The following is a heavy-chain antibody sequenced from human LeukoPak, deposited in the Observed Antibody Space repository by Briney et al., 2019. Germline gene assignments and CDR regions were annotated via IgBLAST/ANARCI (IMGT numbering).Heavy chain of an antibody. V-gene: IGHV1-58*02. CDR1: GFTFTSSA. J-gene: IGHJ5*02. CDR2: IVVGSGNT. CDR3: AATSLGKVRGAPFDP. D-gene: IGHD3-10*01. Sequence: ASVKVSCKASGFTFTSSAMQWVRQARGQRLEWIGWIVVGSGNTNYAQKFQERVTITRDMSTSTAYMELSSLRSEDTAVYYCAATSLGKVRGAPFDPWGQGTLVTVSS.